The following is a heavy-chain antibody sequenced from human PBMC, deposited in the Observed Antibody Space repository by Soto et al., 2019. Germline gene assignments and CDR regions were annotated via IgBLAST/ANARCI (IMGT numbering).Heavy chain of an antibody. J-gene: IGHJ5*02. CDR3: ARTGYSSSWYKNWFDT. D-gene: IGHD6-13*01. Sequence: SQTLSLTCAISGDSVSSNSAAWNWIRQSPSRGLEWLGRTYYRSKWYNDYAVSVKSRITINPDTSKNQFSLQLNSVTPEDTAVYYCARTGYSSSWYKNWFDTWGQGTLVTVSS. CDR2: TYYRSKWYN. CDR1: GDSVSSNSAA. V-gene: IGHV6-1*01.